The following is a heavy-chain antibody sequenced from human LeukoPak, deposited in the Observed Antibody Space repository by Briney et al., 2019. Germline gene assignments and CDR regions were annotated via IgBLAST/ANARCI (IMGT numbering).Heavy chain of an antibody. Sequence: GGSLRLSCAASGFTFTNNFMSWVRQVPGKVLEWVANIKQDGSVTTYADSVRGRFTISRDNAKNSLYLQMNSLRAEDTALYYCAKSFGTAYYYYYMDVWGKGTTVTISS. CDR2: IKQDGSVT. CDR3: AKSFGTAYYYYYMDV. CDR1: GFTFTNNF. D-gene: IGHD1-14*01. J-gene: IGHJ6*03. V-gene: IGHV3-7*03.